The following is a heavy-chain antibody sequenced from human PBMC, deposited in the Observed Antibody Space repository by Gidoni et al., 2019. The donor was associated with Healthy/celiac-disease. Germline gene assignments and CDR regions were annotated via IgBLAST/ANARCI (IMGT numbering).Heavy chain of an antibody. D-gene: IGHD2-2*01. Sequence: QLQLVESGGGVVPPGRSLRRSCAASGFPFSSSGVHWVRQAPGKGLEWVAGIWYDGSNNYYADSVKGRFTIPRDNSKNTLYLQMNILRAEDTAVYYCARDYQLLPLRPFFYYYGMDVWGQGTTVTVSS. CDR1: GFPFSSSG. V-gene: IGHV3-33*01. CDR2: IWYDGSNN. J-gene: IGHJ6*02. CDR3: ARDYQLLPLRPFFYYYGMDV.